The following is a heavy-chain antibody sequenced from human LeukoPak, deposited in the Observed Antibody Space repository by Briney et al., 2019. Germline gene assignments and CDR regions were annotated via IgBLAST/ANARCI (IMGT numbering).Heavy chain of an antibody. Sequence: PGGSLRLSCAASGFTSSSYSMNWVRQAPGKGLEWVSSISSSSSYIYYGDSVKGRFTISRDDLKNTLYLQMTNLRAEDTAVYYCAKDGAWLRFDDWGQGILVTVSS. CDR2: ISSSSSYI. V-gene: IGHV3-21*04. J-gene: IGHJ4*02. D-gene: IGHD5-12*01. CDR3: AKDGAWLRFDD. CDR1: GFTSSSYS.